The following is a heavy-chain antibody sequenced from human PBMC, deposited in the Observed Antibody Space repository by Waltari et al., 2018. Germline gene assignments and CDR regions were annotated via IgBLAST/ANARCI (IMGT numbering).Heavy chain of an antibody. V-gene: IGHV3-7*01. CDR3: ARDMGDDFWSGYFRGAYYYYGMDV. D-gene: IGHD3-3*01. CDR1: GFTFSSYW. J-gene: IGHJ6*02. Sequence: EVQLVESGGGLVQPGGSLRLSCAASGFTFSSYWMSWVRQAPGKGLEWVANIKQDGSEKYYVDSVKGRFTMSRDNAKNSLYLQMKSLRAEDTAVYYWARDMGDDFWSGYFRGAYYYYGMDVWGQGTTVTVSS. CDR2: IKQDGSEK.